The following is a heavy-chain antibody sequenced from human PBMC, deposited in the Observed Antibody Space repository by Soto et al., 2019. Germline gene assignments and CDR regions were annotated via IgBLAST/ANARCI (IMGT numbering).Heavy chain of an antibody. Sequence: QVQLVQSGAEAKKPGASVEVSCKTSGYTFSDHYTHWVRQAPGQGLEWMGWINPNSGGTGYAEKFQGRVTMTRDTSISTAYMELNRLNSDDTAVYYCVRGGPVAGPTSSEAYHPFDFWGQGTLVTVSS. CDR1: GYTFSDHY. CDR3: VRGGPVAGPTSSEAYHPFDF. D-gene: IGHD6-19*01. J-gene: IGHJ4*02. CDR2: INPNSGGT. V-gene: IGHV1-2*02.